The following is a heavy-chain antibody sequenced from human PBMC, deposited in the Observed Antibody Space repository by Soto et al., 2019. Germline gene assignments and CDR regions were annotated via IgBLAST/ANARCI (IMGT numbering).Heavy chain of an antibody. CDR3: ARRDTSGFLRYFDN. CDR2: IVPNVGTV. J-gene: IGHJ4*02. V-gene: IGHV1-69*06. D-gene: IGHD3-3*01. CDR1: GYTFTYYH. Sequence: GASVKVSCKASGYTFTYYHVHWVRQAPGQGLEWMGGIVPNVGTVNYAQKFQGRVTITADKSTGTAYMELSSLRSEDTALYYCARRDTSGFLRYFDNWGQGTLVTVSS.